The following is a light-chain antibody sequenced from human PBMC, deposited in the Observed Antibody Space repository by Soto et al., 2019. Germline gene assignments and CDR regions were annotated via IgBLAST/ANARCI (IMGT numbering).Light chain of an antibody. J-gene: IGKJ4*01. CDR2: GAS. CDR1: QSVSSSY. V-gene: IGKV3-20*01. Sequence: ESVLTQSPGTLSLSPGERATLSCRASQSVSSSYLAWYQQKPGQAPRLLIYGASSRATGIPDRFIGSGSGTDFTLTISRLEPEDFAVYYCQQYRSSPRLTFGGVTKVEIK. CDR3: QQYRSSPRLT.